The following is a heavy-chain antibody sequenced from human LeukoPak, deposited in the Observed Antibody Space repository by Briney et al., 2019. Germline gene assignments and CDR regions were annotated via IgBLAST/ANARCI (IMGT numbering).Heavy chain of an antibody. CDR3: VRDVDTFFDY. Sequence: SQTLSLTCTVSSDSISSGSYYWSWIRQPAGRGLEWIGRIYTSGSTYYNPSLKSRVTISLDTSKNQFSLELSSVSAADTAVYYCVRDVDTFFDYWGQGTLVTVSS. CDR2: IYTSGST. D-gene: IGHD3-3*02. CDR1: SDSISSGSYY. V-gene: IGHV4-61*02. J-gene: IGHJ4*02.